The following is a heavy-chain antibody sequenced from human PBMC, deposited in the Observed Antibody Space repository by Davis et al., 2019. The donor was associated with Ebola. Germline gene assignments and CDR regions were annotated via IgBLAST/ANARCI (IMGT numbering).Heavy chain of an antibody. D-gene: IGHD3-10*01. CDR2: ISNNSSYT. J-gene: IGHJ3*02. V-gene: IGHV3-11*03. Sequence: PGGSLRLSCAASGFTFSNAWMSWIRQAPGKGLECISYISNNSSYTTYADFVRGRFTISRDNAENSLYLQMNSLRAEDTAMYYCATSGYYNHDAFDIWGQGTMVTVSS. CDR3: ATSGYYNHDAFDI. CDR1: GFTFSNAW.